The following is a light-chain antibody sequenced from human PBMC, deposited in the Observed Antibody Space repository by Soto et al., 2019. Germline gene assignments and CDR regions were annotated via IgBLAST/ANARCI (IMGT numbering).Light chain of an antibody. CDR3: MQGMEFPAT. Sequence: DIVMTQTPLSLPVTPGEPASISCRSSQSLLDSDDGNTYLDWYLQKPGQSPQLLIYTVSYRASGVPDRFSGSGSGTDFTLKISRVEAEDVGVYYCMQGMEFPATFGQGTKLEI. J-gene: IGKJ2*01. V-gene: IGKV2-40*01. CDR2: TVS. CDR1: QSLLDSDDGNTY.